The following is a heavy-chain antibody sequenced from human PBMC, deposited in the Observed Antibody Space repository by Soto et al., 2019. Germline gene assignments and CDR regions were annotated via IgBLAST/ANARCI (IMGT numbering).Heavy chain of an antibody. CDR3: ARDERIAVAGTYY. CDR2: VSGPGGST. Sequence: VQLLESGGGLGQPGGSLRLSCAASGFTFSNYAMTWVRQVAGKGLEWVSSVSGPGGSTYYADSVKGRFTISRDNSKSTVYLEMNSLIAEDTALYYCARDERIAVAGTYYWGQGTLVTVTS. D-gene: IGHD6-19*01. J-gene: IGHJ4*02. V-gene: IGHV3-23*01. CDR1: GFTFSNYA.